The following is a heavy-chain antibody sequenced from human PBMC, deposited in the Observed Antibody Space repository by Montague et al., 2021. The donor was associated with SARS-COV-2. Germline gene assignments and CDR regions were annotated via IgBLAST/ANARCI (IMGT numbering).Heavy chain of an antibody. CDR1: GFSLTTSGVG. V-gene: IGHV2-5*01. D-gene: IGHD6-19*01. Sequence: PALVKPTQTLTLTCTFSGFSLTTSGVGVGWIRQPPGKALECLALIYWNDDRRYSPSLKNRLSVSKDDSKNQVVLTMTNMETVDTGTYHCTYKKSGWPIEFGHWGQGALVTVSS. CDR2: IYWNDDR. J-gene: IGHJ4*02. CDR3: TYKKSGWPIEFGH.